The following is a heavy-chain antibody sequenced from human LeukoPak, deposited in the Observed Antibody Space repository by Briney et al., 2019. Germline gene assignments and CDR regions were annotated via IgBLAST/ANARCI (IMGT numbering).Heavy chain of an antibody. CDR1: GFTFSAYW. D-gene: IGHD6-19*01. J-gene: IGHJ1*01. CDR3: ARDLFFSDAGYSSGWRAEYFHH. CDR2: MSNDGSYT. Sequence: PGGSLRLSCVGSGFTFSAYWMGWVRQAPGQGLEYVSHMSNDGSYTVYADSVKGRFTISRENAKNTLNLQMNSLRAEDTAVYYCARDLFFSDAGYSSGWRAEYFHHWGQGTLVTVSS. V-gene: IGHV3-74*01.